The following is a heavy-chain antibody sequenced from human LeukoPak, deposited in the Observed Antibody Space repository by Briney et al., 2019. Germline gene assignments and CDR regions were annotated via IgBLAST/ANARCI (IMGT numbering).Heavy chain of an antibody. CDR3: ARVCSNCYARYFDY. CDR1: GYTFTDYY. D-gene: IGHD2-15*01. CDR2: INPNNAGT. J-gene: IGHJ4*02. Sequence: ASVKVSCKTSGYTFTDYYMNWVRQAPGQGLEWMGWINPNNAGTNYAQKFQGRVTMTRDTSISTAYMELSRLRSDDTAVYYRARVCSNCYARYFDYWGQGTLVTVSS. V-gene: IGHV1-2*02.